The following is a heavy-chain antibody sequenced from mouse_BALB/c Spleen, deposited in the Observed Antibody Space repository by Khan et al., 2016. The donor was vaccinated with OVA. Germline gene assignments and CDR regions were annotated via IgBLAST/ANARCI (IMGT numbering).Heavy chain of an antibody. D-gene: IGHD1-2*01. CDR1: GYSITSGYG. J-gene: IGHJ2*01. CDR2: ISYSGRT. V-gene: IGHV3-2*02. CDR3: ARTARIKY. Sequence: EVQLVESGPGLVKPSQSLSLTCTVTGYSITSGYGWNWIRQFPGNKLEWMGYISYSGRTNYNPSLKSRISITRDTSKKQFFLQLNSVTTEDTATYYCARTARIKYWGQGTTLTVSS.